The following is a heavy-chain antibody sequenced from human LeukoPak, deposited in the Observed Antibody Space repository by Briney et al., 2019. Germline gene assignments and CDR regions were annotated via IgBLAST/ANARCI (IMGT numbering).Heavy chain of an antibody. CDR1: GGSISSGDYS. J-gene: IGHJ3*02. V-gene: IGHV4-30-4*01. D-gene: IGHD3-3*01. Sequence: PSETLSLTCTVSGGSISSGDYSWSWIRQPPGKGLEWIGYIYYSGSTYYNPSLKSRVTISVDTSKNQFSLKLSSVTAADTAVYYCARAYDFWSAPGPSNDAFDIWGQGTMVTVSS. CDR2: IYYSGST. CDR3: ARAYDFWSAPGPSNDAFDI.